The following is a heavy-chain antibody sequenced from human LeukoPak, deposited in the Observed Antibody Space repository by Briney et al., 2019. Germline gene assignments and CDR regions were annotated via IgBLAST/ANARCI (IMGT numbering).Heavy chain of an antibody. V-gene: IGHV4-59*01. Sequence: PSETLSLTCTVSGGSISSYYWSWIRQPPGKGLEWIGYIYYSGSTNYNPSLKSRVTISVDTSKNQFSLKLSSVTAADTAVYYCARGYCSTTSCLYPFDLWGRGTLVTVSS. CDR2: IYYSGST. CDR1: GGSISSYY. D-gene: IGHD2-2*01. J-gene: IGHJ2*01. CDR3: ARGYCSTTSCLYPFDL.